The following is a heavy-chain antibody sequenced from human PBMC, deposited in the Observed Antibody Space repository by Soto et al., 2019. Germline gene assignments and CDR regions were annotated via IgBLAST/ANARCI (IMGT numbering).Heavy chain of an antibody. CDR2: IGYDGSNK. J-gene: IGHJ6*01. D-gene: IGHD2-15*01. V-gene: IGHV3-33*01. CDR1: GFTFSSYG. Sequence: PGGSLRLSCAASGFTFSSYGMHWVRQAPGKGLEWVAVIGYDGSNKYYADSVKGRFTISRDNSKNTLYLQMNSLRAEDTAVYYCARDPIYCSGGSCYYYYGMDVWGQGTTVTVSS. CDR3: ARDPIYCSGGSCYYYYGMDV.